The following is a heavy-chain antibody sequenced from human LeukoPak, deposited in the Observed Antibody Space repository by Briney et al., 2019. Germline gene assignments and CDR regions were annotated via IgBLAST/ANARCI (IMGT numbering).Heavy chain of an antibody. V-gene: IGHV4-30-2*01. CDR2: IYHSGST. CDR1: GGSISSGGYS. Sequence: PSETLSLTCAVSGGSISSGGYSWSWIRQPPGKGLEWIGYIYHSGSTYYNPSLKSRVTISVDTSKNQFSLKLSSVTAADTAVYYCARHGGNYYYGMDVWGQGTTVTVSS. J-gene: IGHJ6*02. CDR3: ARHGGNYYYGMDV. D-gene: IGHD5-24*01.